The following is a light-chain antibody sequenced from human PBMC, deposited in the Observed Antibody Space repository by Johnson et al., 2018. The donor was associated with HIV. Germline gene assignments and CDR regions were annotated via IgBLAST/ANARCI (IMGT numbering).Light chain of an antibody. CDR1: TSNIGSNT. J-gene: IGLJ1*01. V-gene: IGLV1-44*01. CDR3: AAWDDSLNGYV. Sequence: QSVLTQPPSASGPPGQRVTISCSGSTSNIGSNTVNWYQQLPGTAPKLLIYRNNQRPSGVPDRFSGSKSGTSASLAISGLQAEDEADYYCAAWDDSLNGYVFGTVTKVTGL. CDR2: RNN.